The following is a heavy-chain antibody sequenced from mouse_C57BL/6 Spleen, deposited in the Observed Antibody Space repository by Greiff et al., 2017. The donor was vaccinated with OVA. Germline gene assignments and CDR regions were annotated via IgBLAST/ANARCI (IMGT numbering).Heavy chain of an antibody. Sequence: EVKVEESGGGLVQPGGSMKLSCVASGFTFSNYWMNWVRQSPEKGLEWVAQIRLKSDNYATHYSESVKGRFTISRYDSTSSVYLQMNNLRAEDTGIYYCTQCSSYLFAYWGQGTLVTVSA. V-gene: IGHV6-3*01. J-gene: IGHJ3*01. CDR2: IRLKSDNYAT. CDR1: GFTFSNYW. CDR3: TQCSSYLFAY. D-gene: IGHD1-1*01.